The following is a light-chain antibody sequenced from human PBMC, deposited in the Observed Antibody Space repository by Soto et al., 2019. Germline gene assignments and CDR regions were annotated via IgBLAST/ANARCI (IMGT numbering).Light chain of an antibody. CDR3: CSYAGSYTVV. J-gene: IGLJ2*01. Sequence: QSVLTQPRSVSGSPGQSVTISCTGTSSDVGGYNYVSWYQQHPGKAPKLMIYDVNKRPSGVPDRFSGSKSGNTASLTISGLQAKDEADYYCCSYAGSYTVVFGGGTKVTVL. CDR1: SSDVGGYNY. CDR2: DVN. V-gene: IGLV2-11*01.